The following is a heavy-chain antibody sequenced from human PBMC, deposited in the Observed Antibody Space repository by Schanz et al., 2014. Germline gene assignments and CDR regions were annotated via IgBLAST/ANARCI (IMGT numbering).Heavy chain of an antibody. CDR1: GFSFSDSF. Sequence: QMQLVESGGGLVKPGGSLRLSCVASGFSFSDSFMSWIRQTPEKGLEWIAFMSHSGGAIYYADSVKGRFTISRDNAKNSLYLQMNSLRAEDTAVYYCARPPHDSSGYYPFDYWGQGTLVTVSS. CDR3: ARPPHDSSGYYPFDY. J-gene: IGHJ4*02. D-gene: IGHD3-22*01. V-gene: IGHV3-11*01. CDR2: MSHSGGAI.